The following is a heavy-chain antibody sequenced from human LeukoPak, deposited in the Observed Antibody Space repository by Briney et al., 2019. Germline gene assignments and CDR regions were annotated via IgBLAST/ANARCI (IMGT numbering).Heavy chain of an antibody. CDR1: GGSISSYY. CDR2: IYTSGST. CDR3: AREAYCGSTSCQGVFDP. D-gene: IGHD2-2*01. Sequence: SETLSLTCTGSGGSISSYYWSWIRQPAGKGLEWIGRIYTSGSTNYNPSLKSRATMSVDTSKNQFSLKLSSVTAADTAVYYCAREAYCGSTSCQGVFDPWGQGTLVSVSS. J-gene: IGHJ5*02. V-gene: IGHV4-4*07.